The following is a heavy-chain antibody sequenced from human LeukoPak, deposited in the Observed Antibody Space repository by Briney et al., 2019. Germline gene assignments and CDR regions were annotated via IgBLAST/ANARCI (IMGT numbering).Heavy chain of an antibody. CDR1: GYTFTGYF. CDR2: INPNSGGT. V-gene: IGHV1-2*02. Sequence: ASVKVSCKASGYTFTGYFMQWGRQAPGQGLEWMGWINPNSGGTNYAQKFQGRVTITRDTSTNTPYMELNRLRSDDTAVYYCARDFFGDYNLGDFDYWGQGTLVTVSS. D-gene: IGHD4-17*01. J-gene: IGHJ4*02. CDR3: ARDFFGDYNLGDFDY.